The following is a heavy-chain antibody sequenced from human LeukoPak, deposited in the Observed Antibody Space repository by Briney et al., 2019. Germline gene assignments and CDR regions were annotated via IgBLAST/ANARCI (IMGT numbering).Heavy chain of an antibody. CDR3: AKGGSNNWSFDN. J-gene: IGHJ4*02. V-gene: IGHV3-30-3*01. CDR1: GFTFSRYP. Sequence: GGSLRLSCAASGFTFSRYPMHWVRQAPGKGLEWVAVVSNDGNSKYYADSVKGRFTISRDNAKNSLYLQMNSLRPEDTAVYYCAKGGSNNWSFDNWGQGTLVTVSS. D-gene: IGHD1-1*01. CDR2: VSNDGNSK.